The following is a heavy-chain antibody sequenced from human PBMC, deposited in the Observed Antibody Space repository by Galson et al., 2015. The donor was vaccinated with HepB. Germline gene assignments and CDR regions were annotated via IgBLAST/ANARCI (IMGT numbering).Heavy chain of an antibody. CDR1: GGSISSGDYF. Sequence: LSLTCAVSGGSISSGDYFWTWIRQHPGKGLEWIAYIYYSGSTYSNPSLESRVTISVDTSKNQFSLKLSSVTAADTAVYYCARGAVTTRDFDYWGQGTLVTVSS. V-gene: IGHV4-31*11. D-gene: IGHD4-17*01. J-gene: IGHJ4*02. CDR2: IYYSGST. CDR3: ARGAVTTRDFDY.